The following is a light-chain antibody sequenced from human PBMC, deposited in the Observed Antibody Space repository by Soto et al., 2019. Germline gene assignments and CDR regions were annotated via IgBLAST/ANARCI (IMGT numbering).Light chain of an antibody. J-gene: IGLJ2*01. CDR2: SDN. Sequence: QPVLTQPPSASGTPGQRVTLFCSGSSSNIGTNTVIWYQQLPGAAPKVLIYSDNQRPSGVPDRFSGSKSGTSASLAISGLQSEDEADYYCAAWDVSLVVFGGGTKLTVL. CDR3: AAWDVSLVV. V-gene: IGLV1-44*01. CDR1: SSNIGTNT.